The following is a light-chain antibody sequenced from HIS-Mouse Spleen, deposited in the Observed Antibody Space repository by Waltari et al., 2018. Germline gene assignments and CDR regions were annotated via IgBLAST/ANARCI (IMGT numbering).Light chain of an antibody. CDR2: EGS. CDR1: IRYVWRSNL. J-gene: IGLJ2*01. V-gene: IGLV2-23*01. Sequence: QSALTQPASGSGSPGQAITLPCTGTIRYVWRSNLVHWYQQHRGKAPQLMIYEGSKRPSGVSKRFSGSKTGNPASMTISGLQAEDEADYYCCSYAGSSTVVFGGGTKLTVL. CDR3: CSYAGSSTVV.